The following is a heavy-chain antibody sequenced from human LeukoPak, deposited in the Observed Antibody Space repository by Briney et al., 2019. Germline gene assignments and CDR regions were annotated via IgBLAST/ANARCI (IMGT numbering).Heavy chain of an antibody. V-gene: IGHV3-48*01. CDR1: GFTFSSYS. D-gene: IGHD6-13*01. Sequence: PGGSLRLSCAASGFTFSSYSMNWVRQAPGKGLEYVSYISSGSGTIYYADSVKGRFTISRDNSKNTLYLQMNSLRAEDTAIYYCAKDRISTSGTVDYWGQGTLVTVSS. CDR3: AKDRISTSGTVDY. J-gene: IGHJ4*02. CDR2: ISSGSGTI.